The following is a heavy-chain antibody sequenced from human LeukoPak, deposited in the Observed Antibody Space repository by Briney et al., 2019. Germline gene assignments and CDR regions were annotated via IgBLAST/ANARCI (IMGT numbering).Heavy chain of an antibody. V-gene: IGHV1-18*04. D-gene: IGHD6-19*01. CDR2: TSYNGNT. J-gene: IGHJ4*02. Sequence: ASVKVSCKASGYTFSNYGISWVRQAPGPGLEWMGWTSYNGNTNNSQKFQDRVTMTTDTSTTTAYMELRSLESDDTAVYYCARHSGSGWQALGYWGQGTLVTVSS. CDR1: GYTFSNYG. CDR3: ARHSGSGWQALGY.